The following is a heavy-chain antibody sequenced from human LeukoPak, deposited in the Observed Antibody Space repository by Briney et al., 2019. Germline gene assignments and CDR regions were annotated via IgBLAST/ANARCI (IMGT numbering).Heavy chain of an antibody. J-gene: IGHJ4*02. V-gene: IGHV4-34*01. Sequence: KASETLSLTCAVYGGSFSGYYWSWIRQPPGKGLGWIGEINHSGSTNYNPSLKSRVTISVDTSKNQFSLKLSSVTAADTAVYYCARVMPYSGSYYASPVGVVPQYFDYWGQGTLVTVSS. D-gene: IGHD1-26*01. CDR1: GGSFSGYY. CDR2: INHSGST. CDR3: ARVMPYSGSYYASPVGVVPQYFDY.